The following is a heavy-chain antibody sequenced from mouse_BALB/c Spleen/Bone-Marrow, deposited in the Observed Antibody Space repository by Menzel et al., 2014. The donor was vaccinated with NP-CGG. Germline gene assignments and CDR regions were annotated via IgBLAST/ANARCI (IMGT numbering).Heavy chain of an antibody. CDR2: IDPASGNT. V-gene: IGHV14-3*02. CDR1: GFNIKDTY. J-gene: IGHJ4*01. CDR3: ARDSPYAMDY. Sequence: EVQVVESGAELVKPGASVKLSCTASGFNIKDTYMHWVKQRPEQGLEWIGRIDPASGNTKYDPKFQGKATITADTSSNTAYLQLSSLTSEDTAVYYCARDSPYAMDYWGQGTSVTVSS.